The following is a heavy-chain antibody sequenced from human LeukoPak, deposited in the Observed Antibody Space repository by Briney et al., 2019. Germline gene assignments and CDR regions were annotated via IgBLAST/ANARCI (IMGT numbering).Heavy chain of an antibody. Sequence: GGSLRLSCAASGFTFSDSWMYWVRQAPGKGLMWVSRINSDGSRTTYADSVRGRFTISRDNAKSTLYLQMNSLRAEDTAVYYCVRVRDDYTYFDCWGQGTLVTVSS. CDR2: INSDGSRT. J-gene: IGHJ4*02. D-gene: IGHD4-11*01. CDR1: GFTFSDSW. CDR3: VRVRDDYTYFDC. V-gene: IGHV3-74*01.